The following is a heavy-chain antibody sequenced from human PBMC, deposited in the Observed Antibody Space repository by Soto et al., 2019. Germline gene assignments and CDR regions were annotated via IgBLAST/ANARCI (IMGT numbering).Heavy chain of an antibody. CDR1: GGSFSGYY. J-gene: IGHJ6*02. CDR2: INHSGST. V-gene: IGHV4-34*01. D-gene: IGHD3-10*01. Sequence: SETLCLTCAVYGGSFSGYYWSWIRQPPGKGLEWIGEINHSGSTNYNPSLKSRVTISVDTSKNQFSLKLSSVTAADTAVYYCATIVRGVIGADYYYYGMDVWGQGTTVTVAS. CDR3: ATIVRGVIGADYYYYGMDV.